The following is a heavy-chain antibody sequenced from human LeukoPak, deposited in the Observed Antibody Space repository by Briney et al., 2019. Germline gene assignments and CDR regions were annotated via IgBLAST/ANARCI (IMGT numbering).Heavy chain of an antibody. Sequence: PGGSLRLSCAASGFTFSSYSMNWVCQARGKGLEWVSSISSSSSYIYYADSVKGRFTISRDNAKNSLYLQMNSLRAEDTAVYYCASIDGHLYYYYGVDVWGKGTTVTVSS. J-gene: IGHJ6*04. V-gene: IGHV3-21*01. CDR3: ASIDGHLYYYYGVDV. D-gene: IGHD5-24*01. CDR1: GFTFSSYS. CDR2: ISSSSSYI.